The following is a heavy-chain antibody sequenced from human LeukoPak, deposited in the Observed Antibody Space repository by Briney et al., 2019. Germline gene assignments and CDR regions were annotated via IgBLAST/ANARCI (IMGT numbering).Heavy chain of an antibody. J-gene: IGHJ4*02. CDR2: INPNSGGT. Sequence: ASVKVSCKASGYTFSGYYIHWVRQAPGQGLEWMGWINPNSGGTNYAQKFQGRVTTTRDTSISTAYMELSRLRSDDTAVYYCARVGDSGYDYFDYWGQGTLVTVSS. D-gene: IGHD5-12*01. CDR3: ARVGDSGYDYFDY. V-gene: IGHV1-2*02. CDR1: GYTFSGYY.